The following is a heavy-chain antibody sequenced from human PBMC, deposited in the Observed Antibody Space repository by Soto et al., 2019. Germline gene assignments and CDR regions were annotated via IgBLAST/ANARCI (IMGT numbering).Heavy chain of an antibody. V-gene: IGHV3-30-3*01. CDR3: ARDDVGVDTAMVISSLCYYYGMDV. D-gene: IGHD5-18*01. CDR2: ISYDGSNK. CDR1: GFTFSSYA. Sequence: GVSLRLSFAASGFTFSSYAMHWFRQAPGKGLEWVAVISYDGSNKYYADSVKGRFTISRDNSKNTLYLQMNSLRAEDTAVYYCARDDVGVDTAMVISSLCYYYGMDVWGQGTTVTVSS. J-gene: IGHJ6*02.